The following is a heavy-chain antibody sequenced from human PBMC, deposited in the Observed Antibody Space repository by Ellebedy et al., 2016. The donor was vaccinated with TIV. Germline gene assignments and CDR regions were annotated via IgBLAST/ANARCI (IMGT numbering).Heavy chain of an antibody. Sequence: ASVKVSCXASGYTFTSYGISWVRPAPGQGLEWMGWISAYNGNTNYAQKLQGRVTMTTDTSTSTAYMELSSLRSEDTAVYYCARGRWLQLLVYGMDVWGQGTTVTVSS. D-gene: IGHD5-24*01. CDR2: ISAYNGNT. V-gene: IGHV1-18*04. J-gene: IGHJ6*02. CDR1: GYTFTSYG. CDR3: ARGRWLQLLVYGMDV.